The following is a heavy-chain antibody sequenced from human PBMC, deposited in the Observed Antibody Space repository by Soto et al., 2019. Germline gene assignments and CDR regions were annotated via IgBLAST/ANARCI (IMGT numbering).Heavy chain of an antibody. CDR2: VDPRDSYV. D-gene: IGHD2-8*01. V-gene: IGHV5-10-1*01. J-gene: IGHJ5*02. Sequence: PGESLKISCTGFGYTFTTFWISWVRQMPGKGLEWLGRVDPRDSYVTYNPSFEGHVTISADKSISTAYLQWGSLKASDTAMYFCARSYCTTTTCDSWFDPWGQGTLVTVSS. CDR3: ARSYCTTTTCDSWFDP. CDR1: GYTFTTFW.